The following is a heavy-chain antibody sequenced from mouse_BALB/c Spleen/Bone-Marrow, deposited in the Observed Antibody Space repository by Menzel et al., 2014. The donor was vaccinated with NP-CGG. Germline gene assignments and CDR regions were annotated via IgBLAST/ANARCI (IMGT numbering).Heavy chain of an antibody. J-gene: IGHJ2*01. CDR1: GSTFTSYW. V-gene: IGHV1-69*02. CDR3: TRSGGYYFDY. Sequence: QVQLQQSGAELVRPGASVKLSCKASGSTFTSYWINWVKQRPGQGLEWIGNIYPSDSYTNYNQKFKDKATLTVDKSSSTAYMQLSSPTSEDSAVYYCTRSGGYYFDYWGQGTTLTVSS. CDR2: IYPSDSYT.